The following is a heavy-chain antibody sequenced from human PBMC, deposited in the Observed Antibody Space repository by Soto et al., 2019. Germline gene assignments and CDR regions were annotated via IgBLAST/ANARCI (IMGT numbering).Heavy chain of an antibody. CDR1: GYSFTSYW. V-gene: IGHV5-51*01. Sequence: GESLKISCKGSGYSFTSYWIGWVRQMPGKGLEWMGIIYPGDSDTRYSPYFQGQVTISADKSISTAYLQWSSLKASDTALYYCARHVHVLRYFDWLLRDGEHYGMDVWGQGTTVTVSS. D-gene: IGHD3-9*01. CDR2: IYPGDSDT. J-gene: IGHJ6*02. CDR3: ARHVHVLRYFDWLLRDGEHYGMDV.